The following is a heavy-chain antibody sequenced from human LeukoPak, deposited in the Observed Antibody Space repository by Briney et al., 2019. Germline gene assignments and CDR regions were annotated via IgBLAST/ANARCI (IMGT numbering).Heavy chain of an antibody. Sequence: GGSLRLSCAASGFTFSSYWMSWVRQAPGKGLEWVANIKQDGSEKYYVDSVKGRFTISRDNAKNSLYLQMNSLRAEDTAVYYCARDSFWSGYYTFDYWGQGTLVTVSS. CDR1: GFTFSSYW. V-gene: IGHV3-7*01. D-gene: IGHD3-3*01. CDR3: ARDSFWSGYYTFDY. CDR2: IKQDGSEK. J-gene: IGHJ4*02.